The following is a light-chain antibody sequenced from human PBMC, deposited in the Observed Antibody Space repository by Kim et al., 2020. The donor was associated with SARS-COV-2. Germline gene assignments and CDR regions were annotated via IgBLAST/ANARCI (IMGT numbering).Light chain of an antibody. J-gene: IGLJ3*02. CDR3: CSYAGSYTPVV. CDR1: SSDVGGYNY. CDR2: DVS. Sequence: QSALTQPRSVSGSPGQSVTISCTGTSSDVGGYNYVSWYQQHPGKAPKLMIYDVSKRPSGVPDRFSGSKSGNTASLTISGHQAEDEADYYCCSYAGSYTPVVFGGGTKLTVL. V-gene: IGLV2-11*01.